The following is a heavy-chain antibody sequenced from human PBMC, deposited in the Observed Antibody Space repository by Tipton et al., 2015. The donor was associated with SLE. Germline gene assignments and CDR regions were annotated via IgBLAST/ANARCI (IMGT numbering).Heavy chain of an antibody. J-gene: IGHJ4*02. D-gene: IGHD1-26*01. Sequence: TLSLTCAVYGGSFSGYYWTWIRQPPGKGLEWIGEISHGGITNYNPSLKSRVTISVDTSKNQFSLKLSSVTAADTAVYYCARGSEVTGSGDYWGQGTLVTVSS. CDR3: ARGSEVTGSGDY. CDR1: GGSFSGYY. CDR2: ISHGGIT. V-gene: IGHV4-34*01.